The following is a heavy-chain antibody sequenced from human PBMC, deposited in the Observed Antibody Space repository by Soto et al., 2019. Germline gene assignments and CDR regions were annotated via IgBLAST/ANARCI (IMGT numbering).Heavy chain of an antibody. CDR1: GYSFTSYW. D-gene: IGHD2-2*01. CDR2: IYPGDSDT. V-gene: IGHV5-51*01. Sequence: GESLKISCKGSGYSFTSYWIGWVRQMPGKGLEWMGIIYPGDSDTRYSPSFQGQVTISADKSISTAYLQWSSLKASDTAMYYCARQIRDIVLVPANFDYWGQGTLVTVSS. J-gene: IGHJ4*02. CDR3: ARQIRDIVLVPANFDY.